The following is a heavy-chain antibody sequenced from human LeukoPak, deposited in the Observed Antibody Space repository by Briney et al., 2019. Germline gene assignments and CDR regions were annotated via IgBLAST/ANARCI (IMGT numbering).Heavy chain of an antibody. Sequence: ASVKVSCKASGYTFTSYDINWVRQATGQGLEWMGWMNPNSGNTGYAQKFQGRVTMTRNTSMSTAYMELSSLRSEDTAVYYCAIRTPVDIVATLGERVKKGLDYWGQGTLVTVSS. V-gene: IGHV1-8*01. CDR1: GYTFTSYD. D-gene: IGHD5-12*01. CDR2: MNPNSGNT. J-gene: IGHJ4*02. CDR3: AIRTPVDIVATLGERVKKGLDY.